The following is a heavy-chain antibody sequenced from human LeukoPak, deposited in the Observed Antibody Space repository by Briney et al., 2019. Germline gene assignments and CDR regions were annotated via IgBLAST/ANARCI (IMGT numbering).Heavy chain of an antibody. J-gene: IGHJ4*02. V-gene: IGHV5-51*01. CDR2: IYPGDSDT. CDR1: GYSFATYW. D-gene: IGHD3-10*01. CDR3: ARGPSEYYFDY. Sequence: GESLKISCKGSGYSFATYWIGWVRQMPGKGLEWMGIIYPGDSDTRYSPSFQGQVTISADKSISTAYVQWSSLKASDTAMYYCARGPSEYYFDYWGQGTLVTVSS.